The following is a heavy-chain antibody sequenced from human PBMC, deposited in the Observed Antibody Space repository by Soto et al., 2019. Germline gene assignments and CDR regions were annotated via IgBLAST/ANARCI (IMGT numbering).Heavy chain of an antibody. CDR3: ARESSSTVTTGGGGSAKDY. Sequence: QVHLVESGGGVVQPGRSLRLSCAASGLTFSNYAMHWVRQAPGKGLERVAFISYDGTNRCYPDSVKGRFTISRDNSKNTVYLQMNSLKTEDTAVYYCARESSSTVTTGGGGSAKDYWGQGTLVTVSS. CDR1: GLTFSNYA. V-gene: IGHV3-30-3*01. J-gene: IGHJ4*02. CDR2: ISYDGTNR. D-gene: IGHD4-17*01.